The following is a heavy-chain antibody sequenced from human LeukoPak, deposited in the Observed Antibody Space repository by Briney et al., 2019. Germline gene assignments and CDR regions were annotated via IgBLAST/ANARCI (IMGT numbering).Heavy chain of an antibody. CDR2: IKPNSGGT. CDR1: GYTFTGYY. Sequence: ASVKVSCKASGYTFTGYYIHWLRQAPGQGLEWMGWIKPNSGGTNYAQKLQGRVTMTRDTSISTAYMELSRLRSDDTAVYYCARGSIVGATFDYFDYWGQGTLVTVSS. D-gene: IGHD1-26*01. CDR3: ARGSIVGATFDYFDY. V-gene: IGHV1-2*02. J-gene: IGHJ4*02.